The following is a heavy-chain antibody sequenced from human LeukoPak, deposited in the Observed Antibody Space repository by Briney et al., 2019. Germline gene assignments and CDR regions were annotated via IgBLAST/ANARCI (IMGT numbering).Heavy chain of an antibody. D-gene: IGHD2-2*01. CDR2: FDPEDGET. CDR3: ATEAALHCSSTSCSPTTVTTRGWFDP. Sequence: ASVKVSCKVSGYTLTELSMHWVRQAPGKGLEWMGGFDPEDGETIYAQKFQGRVTMTEDTSTDAAYMELSSLRSEDTAVYYCATEAALHCSSTSCSPTTVTTRGWFDPWGQGTLVTVSS. J-gene: IGHJ5*02. CDR1: GYTLTELS. V-gene: IGHV1-24*01.